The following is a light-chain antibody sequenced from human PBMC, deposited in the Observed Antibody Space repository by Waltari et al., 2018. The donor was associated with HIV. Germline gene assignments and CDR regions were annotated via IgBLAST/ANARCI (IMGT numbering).Light chain of an antibody. CDR3: QQRRRWPIT. V-gene: IGKV3-11*01. CDR2: DAS. Sequence: DIVLTQSPAILSLSPGEGVTLSSRASQDVGSYLAWYQHKPGQAPRLLIYDASNRATGIPARFSGGGSGTDFTLTISCLEPDDFALYYCQQRRRWPITFGQGTRIEI. J-gene: IGKJ5*01. CDR1: QDVGSY.